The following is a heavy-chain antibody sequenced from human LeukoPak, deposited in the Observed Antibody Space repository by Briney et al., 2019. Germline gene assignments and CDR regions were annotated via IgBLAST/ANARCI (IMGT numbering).Heavy chain of an antibody. V-gene: IGHV4-59*08. CDR3: ARNWFYNDSRGNHPLYYFDY. CDR2: IYYSGST. Sequence: SETLSLTCTVSGGSISSYYWSWVRQPPVKGLEWIGYIYYSGSTNYNPSLKSRVTISVDTSKNQFSLKLSSVTAADTAVYYCARNWFYNDSRGNHPLYYFDYWGQGTLVTVSS. J-gene: IGHJ4*02. D-gene: IGHD3-22*01. CDR1: GGSISSYY.